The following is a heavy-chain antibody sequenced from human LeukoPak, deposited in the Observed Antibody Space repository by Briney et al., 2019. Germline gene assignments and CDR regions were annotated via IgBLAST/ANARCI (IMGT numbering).Heavy chain of an antibody. CDR1: GGSFSGYY. V-gene: IGHV4-34*01. J-gene: IGHJ4*02. Sequence: SETLSLTCAVYGGSFSGYYWSWIRQPPGKGLEWIGEINHSGSTNYNPSLKSRVTISVDTSKNQFSLKLSSVTAADTAVYYCARGPSYYDSSGYYLGWVFDYWGQGTLVTVSS. D-gene: IGHD3-22*01. CDR3: ARGPSYYDSSGYYLGWVFDY. CDR2: INHSGST.